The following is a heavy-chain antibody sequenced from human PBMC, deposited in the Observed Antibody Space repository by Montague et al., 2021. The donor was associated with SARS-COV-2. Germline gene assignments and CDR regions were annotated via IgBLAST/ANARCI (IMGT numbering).Heavy chain of an antibody. Sequence: TLSLTCSVSGGSIRSGGYSWSWNRQPPGKGLEWIGYFYHSGSIYYNPSIKSRVTISVDRSKNHFSLKLTSVTAADTAVYYCARGWGGTYSDDGFDLWGQGTMVTVSS. CDR1: GGSIRSGGYS. CDR3: ARGWGGTYSDDGFDL. D-gene: IGHD1-26*01. V-gene: IGHV4-30-2*01. CDR2: FYHSGSI. J-gene: IGHJ3*01.